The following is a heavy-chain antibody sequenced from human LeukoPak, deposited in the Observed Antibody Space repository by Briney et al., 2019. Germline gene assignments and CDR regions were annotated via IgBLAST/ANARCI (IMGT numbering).Heavy chain of an antibody. J-gene: IGHJ5*02. CDR1: GGSISRSNYY. CDR3: ARHWGGGSYFSHWFDP. CDR2: IYYSGST. V-gene: IGHV4-39*01. Sequence: SETLSLTCTVSGGSISRSNYYWGWIRQPPGKGLEWIASIYYSGSTYYNPSLKSRVTISVDTSKNQFSLKLSSVTAADTAVYYCARHWGGGSYFSHWFDPWAREPWSPSPQ. D-gene: IGHD1-26*01.